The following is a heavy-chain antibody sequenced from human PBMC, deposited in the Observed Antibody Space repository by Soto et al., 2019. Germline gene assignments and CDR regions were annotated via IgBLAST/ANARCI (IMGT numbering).Heavy chain of an antibody. CDR3: AREGRLSDIVVVPAATGGPYYYGMDV. J-gene: IGHJ6*02. CDR1: GDSVSSNSAA. CDR2: TYYSSKWYN. V-gene: IGHV6-1*01. Sequence: SQTLSLTCAISGDSVSSNSAAWDWIRQSPSRGLEWLGRTYYSSKWYNDYAVSVKSRITINPDTSKNQFSLKLSSVTAADTAVYYCAREGRLSDIVVVPAATGGPYYYGMDVWGQGTTVTVSS. D-gene: IGHD2-2*01.